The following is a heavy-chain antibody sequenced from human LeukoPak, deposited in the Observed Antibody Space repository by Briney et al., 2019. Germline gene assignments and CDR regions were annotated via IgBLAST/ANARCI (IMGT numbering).Heavy chain of an antibody. CDR1: GFTFSSYS. Sequence: GGSLRLSCAASGFTFSSYSMNWVRQAPGKGLEWVSSISSSSSSYIYYADSVKGRFTISRDNAKNSLYLQMNSLRAEDTAVYYCARNPGGYYYMDVWGKGTTVTVSS. V-gene: IGHV3-21*01. CDR3: ARNPGGYYYMDV. CDR2: ISSSSSSYI. J-gene: IGHJ6*03. D-gene: IGHD3-10*01.